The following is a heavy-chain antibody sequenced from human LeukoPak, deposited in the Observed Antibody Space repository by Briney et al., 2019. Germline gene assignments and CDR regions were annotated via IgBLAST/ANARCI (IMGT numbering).Heavy chain of an antibody. Sequence: ASVKVSCKASGGTFSDYFISWMRQAPGQGLEWMGRIIPILNVPNYAQKFEGRVTITADKSTSTAYMELSSLKSEDTAVYFCARDRPRARYFDYWGQGTLVTVSS. D-gene: IGHD2-15*01. CDR2: IIPILNVP. V-gene: IGHV1-69*04. J-gene: IGHJ4*02. CDR3: ARDRPRARYFDY. CDR1: GGTFSDYF.